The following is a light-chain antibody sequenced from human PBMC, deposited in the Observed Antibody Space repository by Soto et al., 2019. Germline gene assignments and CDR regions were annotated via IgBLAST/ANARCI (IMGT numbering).Light chain of an antibody. V-gene: IGLV1-40*01. CDR3: QSYDRSLSGGV. CDR1: SSNIGADFG. Sequence: QAVVTQPHSVSGAPGQTITISCTGSSSNIGADFGVHWYQQLPGAAPKLVIFVNTNRPSGVPDRFSGSKSGTSASLAITGLQAEDEADYYCQSYDRSLSGGVFGTGTKLTVL. J-gene: IGLJ3*02. CDR2: VNT.